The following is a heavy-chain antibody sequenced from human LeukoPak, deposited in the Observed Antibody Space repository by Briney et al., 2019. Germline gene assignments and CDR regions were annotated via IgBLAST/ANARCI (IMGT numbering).Heavy chain of an antibody. J-gene: IGHJ4*02. CDR2: IYHSGST. D-gene: IGHD6-6*01. CDR3: ARASGIAARLYYFDY. CDR1: GFTFSNYGM. V-gene: IGHV4-30-2*01. Sequence: LRLSCAASGFTFSNYGMSWVRQAPGKGLEWIGYIYHSGSTYYNPSLKSRVTISVDRSKNQFSLKLSSVTAADTAVYYCARASGIAARLYYFDYWGQGTLVTVSS.